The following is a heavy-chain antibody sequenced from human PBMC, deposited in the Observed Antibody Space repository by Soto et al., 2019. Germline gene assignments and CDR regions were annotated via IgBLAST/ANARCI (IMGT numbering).Heavy chain of an antibody. CDR3: ARDRGYSYGYGDY. Sequence: GGSLRLSCAASGFTFSSYAMHWVRQAPGKGLEWVAVISYDGNNKYYADSVKGRFTISRDDSKNTLYLQMNSLRAEDTAVYYCARDRGYSYGYGDYWGQGTLVTVSS. D-gene: IGHD5-18*01. J-gene: IGHJ4*02. CDR2: ISYDGNNK. CDR1: GFTFSSYA. V-gene: IGHV3-30-3*01.